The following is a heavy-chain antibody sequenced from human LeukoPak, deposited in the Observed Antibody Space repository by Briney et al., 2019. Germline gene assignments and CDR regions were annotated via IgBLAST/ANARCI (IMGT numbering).Heavy chain of an antibody. Sequence: SVKVSCKAAGGTFSSYAISWVRQAPGQGLEWMGGIIPIFGTANYAQKFQGRVTITADESTSTAYMEVSRLRSEGPAVNSCARPYYDFWSGLNYWGQGTLDTV. CDR1: GGTFSSYA. V-gene: IGHV1-69*13. CDR3: ARPYYDFWSGLNY. J-gene: IGHJ4*02. CDR2: IIPIFGTA. D-gene: IGHD3-3*01.